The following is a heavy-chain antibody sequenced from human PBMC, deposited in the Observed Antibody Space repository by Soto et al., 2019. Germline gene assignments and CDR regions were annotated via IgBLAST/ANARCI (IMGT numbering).Heavy chain of an antibody. CDR1: GGSFSGYY. CDR2: INHSGST. J-gene: IGHJ4*02. V-gene: IGHV4-34*01. D-gene: IGHD2-15*01. CDR3: ARGQDCSGGSCYIDY. Sequence: SETLSLTCAVYGGSFSGYYWSWIRQPPGKGLEWIGEINHSGSTNYNPSLKSRVTISVDTSKNQFSLKLSSVTAADTAVYYCARGQDCSGGSCYIDYWGQGTLVTSPQ.